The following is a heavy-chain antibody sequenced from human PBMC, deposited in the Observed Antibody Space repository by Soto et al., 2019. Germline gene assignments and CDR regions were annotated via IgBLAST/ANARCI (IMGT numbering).Heavy chain of an antibody. V-gene: IGHV3-48*03. J-gene: IGHJ6*02. CDR2: ISSSGSTI. Sequence: EVQLVESGGGLVQPGGSLRLSCAASGFTFSSYEMNWVRQAPGKGLEWVPYISSSGSTIYYADSVKGRFTISRDNAKHSLYLQMNSLRAEDTAVYYCSRDFGPEIYGMDVWGQGTTVTVSS. CDR1: GFTFSSYE. D-gene: IGHD3-3*01. CDR3: SRDFGPEIYGMDV.